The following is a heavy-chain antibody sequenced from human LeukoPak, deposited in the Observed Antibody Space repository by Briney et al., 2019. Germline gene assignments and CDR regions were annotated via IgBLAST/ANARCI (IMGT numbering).Heavy chain of an antibody. V-gene: IGHV3-23*01. D-gene: IGHD3-10*01. Sequence: PGGAVRLSCAASGFTFSSYAMSWVRQAPGKGLEWVSAISGSGGSTYHADSVKGRFTISRDNSKNTLYLQMNSLRAEDTAVYYCAKDTDYYGSGSYSDPWGQGTLVTVSS. CDR1: GFTFSSYA. CDR3: AKDTDYYGSGSYSDP. J-gene: IGHJ5*02. CDR2: ISGSGGST.